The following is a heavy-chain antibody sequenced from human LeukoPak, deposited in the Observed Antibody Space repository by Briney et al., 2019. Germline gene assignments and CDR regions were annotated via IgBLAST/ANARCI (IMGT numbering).Heavy chain of an antibody. CDR1: GYTFTGHY. CDR2: INPNSGGT. D-gene: IGHD6-13*01. Sequence: SVKVSCKASGYTFTGHYIHWVRQAPGQGLEWMGWINPNSGGTNYAQKFQGRVTMTRDTSINTAYMELSRLRSDDTAVYYCARGSSWNFYGMDVWGQGTTVTVSS. CDR3: ARGSSWNFYGMDV. V-gene: IGHV1-2*02. J-gene: IGHJ6*02.